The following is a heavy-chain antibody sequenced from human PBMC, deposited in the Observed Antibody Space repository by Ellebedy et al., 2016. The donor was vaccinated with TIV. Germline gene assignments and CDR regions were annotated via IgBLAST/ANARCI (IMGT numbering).Heavy chain of an antibody. J-gene: IGHJ4*02. CDR3: ARDVYTGVYGRSLDY. CDR2: ISSSGSTI. CDR1: GFTFSDYY. Sequence: GESLKISXAASGFTFSDYYMSWIRQAPGKGLEWVSYISSSGSTIYYADSVKGRFTISRDNAKNSLYLQMNSLRAEDTAVYYCARDVYTGVYGRSLDYWGQGTLVTVSS. V-gene: IGHV3-11*01. D-gene: IGHD7-27*01.